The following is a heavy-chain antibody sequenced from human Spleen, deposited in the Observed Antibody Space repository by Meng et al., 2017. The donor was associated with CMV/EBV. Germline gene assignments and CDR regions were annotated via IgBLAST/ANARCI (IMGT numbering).Heavy chain of an antibody. J-gene: IGHJ4*02. Sequence: GSLRLSCTVSGGSISSSSYYWGWIRQPPGKGLEWIGSIYYSGSTYYNPSLKSRVTISVDTSKNQFSLKLSSVTAADTAVYYCARLYARRYYFDYLGQGTLVTVSS. D-gene: IGHD5/OR15-5a*01. V-gene: IGHV4-39*07. CDR2: IYYSGST. CDR1: GGSISSSSYY. CDR3: ARLYARRYYFDY.